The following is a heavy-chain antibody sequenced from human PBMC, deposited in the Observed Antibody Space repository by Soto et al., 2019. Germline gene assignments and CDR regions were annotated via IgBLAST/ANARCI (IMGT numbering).Heavy chain of an antibody. CDR2: ISGSGGST. CDR1: GFTFSSYA. Sequence: GESLKISCAASGFTFSSYAMSWVRQAPGKGLEWVSAISGSGGSTYYADSVKGRFTISRDNSKNTLYLQMNSLRAEDTAVYYCAKGSSGSYYSAFDIWGQGTMVTVSS. J-gene: IGHJ3*02. D-gene: IGHD1-26*01. V-gene: IGHV3-23*01. CDR3: AKGSSGSYYSAFDI.